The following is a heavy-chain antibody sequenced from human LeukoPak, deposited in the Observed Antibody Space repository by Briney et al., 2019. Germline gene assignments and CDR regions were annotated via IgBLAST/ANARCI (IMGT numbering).Heavy chain of an antibody. J-gene: IGHJ4*02. CDR3: AKGRPTVYSRSWLHFLDS. Sequence: GGSLRLSCAASGFTFSSYGMHWVRQAPGKGLEWVSGISGSGGSTYLADSVKGRFTISRDNSKNTLYLQMNSLRADDTAVYYCAKGRPTVYSRSWLHFLDSWGQGTLVTVSS. CDR2: ISGSGGST. D-gene: IGHD6-13*01. CDR1: GFTFSSYG. V-gene: IGHV3-23*01.